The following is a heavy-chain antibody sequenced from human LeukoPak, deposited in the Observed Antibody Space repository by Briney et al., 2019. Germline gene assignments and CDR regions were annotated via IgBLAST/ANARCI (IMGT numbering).Heavy chain of an antibody. CDR1: GGTFSSYA. V-gene: IGHV1-69*04. CDR2: IIPILGIA. D-gene: IGHD5-18*01. CDR3: ATRDTATPYSNY. J-gene: IGHJ4*02. Sequence: SVKVSWKASGGTFSSYAISWVRQAPGQGLEWMGRIIPILGIANYAQKFQGRVTITADKFTSTAYMELSSLRSEDTAVYYCATRDTATPYSNYWGQGTLVTVSS.